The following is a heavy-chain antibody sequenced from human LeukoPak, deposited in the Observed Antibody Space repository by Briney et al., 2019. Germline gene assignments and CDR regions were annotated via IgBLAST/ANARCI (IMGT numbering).Heavy chain of an antibody. D-gene: IGHD3-9*01. Sequence: SETLSLTCAVYGGSFSGYYWSWIRQPPGKGLEWIGEINHSGSTNYNPSLKSRVTISVDTSKNQFSLKLSSVTAADTAVYYCAKDRAMYYDILTGQPDYWGQGTLVTVSS. J-gene: IGHJ4*02. CDR3: AKDRAMYYDILTGQPDY. CDR1: GGSFSGYY. CDR2: INHSGST. V-gene: IGHV4-34*01.